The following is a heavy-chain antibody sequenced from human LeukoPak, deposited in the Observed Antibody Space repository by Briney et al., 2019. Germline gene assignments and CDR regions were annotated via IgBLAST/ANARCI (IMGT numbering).Heavy chain of an antibody. CDR2: INPSGGST. CDR1: GYTFTSYY. CDR3: AILTTDENEDFDY. V-gene: IGHV1-46*01. Sequence: GASEKVSCKASGYTFTSYYMHWVRQAPGQGLEWMGIINPSGGSTSYAQKFQGRVTMTRDTSTSTVYMELSSLRSEDTAVYYCAILTTDENEDFDYWGQGTLVTVSS. D-gene: IGHD4-17*01. J-gene: IGHJ4*02.